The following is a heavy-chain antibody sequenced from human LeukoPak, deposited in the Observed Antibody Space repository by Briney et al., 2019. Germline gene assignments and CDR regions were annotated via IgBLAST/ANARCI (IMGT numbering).Heavy chain of an antibody. CDR1: GYTFTSYD. CDR2: MNPNSGNT. D-gene: IGHD2-8*01. J-gene: IGHJ4*02. Sequence: ASVKVSCKASGYTFTSYDINWVRQAPGQGLEWMGWMNPNSGNTDYAQKFQGRVTMTRNTSISTAYKELSSLRSEDTAVYYCARTYCTNGVCFPFDYWGQGTLVTVSS. CDR3: ARTYCTNGVCFPFDY. V-gene: IGHV1-8*01.